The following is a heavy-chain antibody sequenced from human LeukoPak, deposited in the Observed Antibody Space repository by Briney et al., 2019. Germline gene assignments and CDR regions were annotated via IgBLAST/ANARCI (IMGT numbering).Heavy chain of an antibody. CDR3: ARSLLDIVVVPAARAWFDP. CDR2: INPSGGST. J-gene: IGHJ5*02. D-gene: IGHD2-2*01. Sequence: GASVKVSCKASGYTFTGYYMHWVRQAPGQGLEWMGWINPSGGSTSYAQKFQGRVTMTRDTSTSTVYMELSSLRSEDTAVYYCARSLLDIVVVPAARAWFDPWGQGTLVTVSS. V-gene: IGHV1-46*01. CDR1: GYTFTGYY.